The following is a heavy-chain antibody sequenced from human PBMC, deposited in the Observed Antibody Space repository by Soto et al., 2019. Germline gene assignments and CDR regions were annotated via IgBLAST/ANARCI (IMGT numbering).Heavy chain of an antibody. CDR2: IYYSGST. V-gene: IGHV4-31*03. CDR1: GGSISSGGYY. CDR3: ARGSGYYYYGMDV. J-gene: IGHJ6*02. Sequence: SETLSLTCTVSGGSISSGGYYWSWIRQHPGKGLEWIGYIYYSGSTYYNPSLKSRVTISVDTSKNQFSLKLSSVTAADTAVYYCARGSGYYYYGMDVWGQGTTVTVSS. D-gene: IGHD3-3*01.